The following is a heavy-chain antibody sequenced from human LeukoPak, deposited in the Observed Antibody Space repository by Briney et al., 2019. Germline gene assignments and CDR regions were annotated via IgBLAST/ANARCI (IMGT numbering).Heavy chain of an antibody. J-gene: IGHJ4*02. V-gene: IGHV4-34*01. D-gene: IGHD6-19*01. CDR2: INHSGST. CDR3: ARVSIAVAADFDY. Sequence: SETLSLTCAVHGGSFSGYYWSWIRQPPGKGLEWIGEINHSGSTNYNPSLKSRVTISVDTSKNQFSLKLSSVTAADTAVYYCARVSIAVAADFDYWGQGTLVTVSS. CDR1: GGSFSGYY.